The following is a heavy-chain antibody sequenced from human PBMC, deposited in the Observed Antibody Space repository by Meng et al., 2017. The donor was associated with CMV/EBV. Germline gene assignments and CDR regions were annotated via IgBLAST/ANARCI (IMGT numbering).Heavy chain of an antibody. V-gene: IGHV4-59*01. CDR2: IYYSGST. J-gene: IGHJ4*02. D-gene: IGHD3-3*01. CDR3: ARVGGHYDFWSGYAQLGYFDY. CDR1: GGSISSYY. Sequence: GSLRLSCTVSGGSISSYYWSWIRQPPGKGLEWIGYIYYSGSTNYHPSLKSRVTISVDTSKNQFSLKLSSVTAADTAVYYCARVGGHYDFWSGYAQLGYFDYWGQGTLVTVSS.